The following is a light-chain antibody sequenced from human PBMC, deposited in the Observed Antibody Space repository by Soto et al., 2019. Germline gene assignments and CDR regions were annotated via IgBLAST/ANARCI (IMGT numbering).Light chain of an antibody. J-gene: IGLJ1*01. CDR1: SNDIGDYNY. V-gene: IGLV2-11*01. CDR3: CSFAGSYTYV. Sequence: QSALTQPRSVSGSPGQSVTISCTGTSNDIGDYNYVSWYQQHPGKAPKLMIYDVSKRPSGVPDRFSGSKSGNTASLTISGLQAEDEADYYCCSFAGSYTYVFGTGTQLTVL. CDR2: DVS.